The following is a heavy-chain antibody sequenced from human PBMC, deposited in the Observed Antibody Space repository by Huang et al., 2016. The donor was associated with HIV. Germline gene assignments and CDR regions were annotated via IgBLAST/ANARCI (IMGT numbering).Heavy chain of an antibody. CDR2: IYPGDSDV. D-gene: IGHD2-8*02. Sequence: DVQLVQSGAEVKKPGESLKISCKGSGYNFNTYWIAWVRQMPGRGLELMGMIYPGDSDVRYNPSFQGQVTLSGDKSISTAFLQWSSLKASDTAMYYCARHERYCTGDTCSLLYWGQGTPVTVSS. V-gene: IGHV5-51*01. CDR3: ARHERYCTGDTCSLLY. J-gene: IGHJ4*02. CDR1: GYNFNTYW.